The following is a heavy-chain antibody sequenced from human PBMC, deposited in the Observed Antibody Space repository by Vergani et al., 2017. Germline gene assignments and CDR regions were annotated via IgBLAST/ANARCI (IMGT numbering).Heavy chain of an antibody. Sequence: EVQLVESGGGLVQPGGSLRLSCAASGFTFSSYWMSWVRQAPGKGLEWVANIKQDGSEKYYVDSVKGRFTISRDNAKNSLYLQMNSRRAEDTAVYYCARETGSYYDFWSGYLYYYGMDVWGQGTTVTVSS. J-gene: IGHJ6*02. CDR1: GFTFSSYW. CDR2: IKQDGSEK. D-gene: IGHD3-3*01. V-gene: IGHV3-7*03. CDR3: ARETGSYYDFWSGYLYYYGMDV.